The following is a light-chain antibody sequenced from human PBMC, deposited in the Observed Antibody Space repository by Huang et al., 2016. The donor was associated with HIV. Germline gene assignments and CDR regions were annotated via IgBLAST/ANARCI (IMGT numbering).Light chain of an antibody. J-gene: IGKJ5*01. V-gene: IGKV1-13*02. CDR2: AAS. CDR3: QQLHTYPIT. Sequence: AVQLTQSPSSLSASVGDTVIISCRASQDIGTSLAWYQQRTGRAPKLLISAASTWQTGVPSRFSGDSAGTYFTLFITNLQPEDFATYYCQQLHTYPITFGQGTRLDMK. CDR1: QDIGTS.